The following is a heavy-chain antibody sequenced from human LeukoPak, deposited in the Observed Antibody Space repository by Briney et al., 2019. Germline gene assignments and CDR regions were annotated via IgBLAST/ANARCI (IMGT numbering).Heavy chain of an antibody. CDR2: IYYSGST. V-gene: IGHV4-59*01. Sequence: SETLTLTCSVSGGSTSSYYWTWIRQPPGKGLEWIGYIYYSGSTNYNPSLKSRVTISVDTSKNQFSLKLTSVTAADTAVYYCAKLGATWFYFDYWSQGTLVTVSS. J-gene: IGHJ4*02. CDR3: AKLGATWFYFDY. D-gene: IGHD1-26*01. CDR1: GGSTSSYY.